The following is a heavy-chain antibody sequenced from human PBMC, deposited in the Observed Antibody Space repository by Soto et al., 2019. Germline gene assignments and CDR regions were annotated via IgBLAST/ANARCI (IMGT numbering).Heavy chain of an antibody. Sequence: QLQLQESGPGLVEPSETLSLTCTVSGGSISGTNEYWGWIRQPPGKGLEWIASIHYDGRTYYTPSLKSRLTISADTSKNHFSLKLSSVTASDTAVYYCARTYFGSWSYSYWGQCTLVIVSS. CDR2: IHYDGRT. CDR1: GGSISGTNEY. J-gene: IGHJ1*01. CDR3: ARTYFGSWSYSY. V-gene: IGHV4-39*02. D-gene: IGHD3-10*01.